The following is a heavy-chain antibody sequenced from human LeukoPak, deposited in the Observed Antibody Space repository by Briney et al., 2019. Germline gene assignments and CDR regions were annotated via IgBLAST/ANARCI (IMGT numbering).Heavy chain of an antibody. J-gene: IGHJ4*02. CDR1: GGSISSYY. D-gene: IGHD3-3*01. CDR3: ARENGGGYYDFWSGYFAFDY. CDR2: IYYSGST. Sequence: SETLSLTCTVSGGSISSYYWSWIRQPPGKGLEWIGYIYYSGSTNYNPSLKSRVTISVDTSKNQFSLKLSSVTAADTAVYYCARENGGGYYDFWSGYFAFDYWGQGTLVTVSS. V-gene: IGHV4-59*01.